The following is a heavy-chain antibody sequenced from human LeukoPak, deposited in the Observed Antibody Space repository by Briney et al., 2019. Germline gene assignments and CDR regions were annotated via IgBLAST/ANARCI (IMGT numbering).Heavy chain of an antibody. D-gene: IGHD3-22*01. V-gene: IGHV4-39*07. CDR3: ATTRITMIVLFDY. CDR1: GGSISSSSYY. J-gene: IGHJ4*02. CDR2: IYYSGST. Sequence: PSETLSLTCTVSGGSISSSSYYWGWIRQPPGKGLEWIGSIYYSGSTYYNPSLKSRVTISVDTSKNQFSLKLSSVTAADTAVYYCATTRITMIVLFDYWGQGTLVTVSS.